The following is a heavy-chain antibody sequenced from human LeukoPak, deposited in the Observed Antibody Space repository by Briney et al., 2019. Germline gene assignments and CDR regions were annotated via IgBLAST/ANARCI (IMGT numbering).Heavy chain of an antibody. D-gene: IGHD3-22*01. CDR3: ARGVITSLEGYYYGMDV. CDR2: INPSGGST. J-gene: IGHJ6*02. V-gene: IGHV1-46*01. CDR1: GYTFTSYY. Sequence: ASVKVSCKASGYTFTSYYMHWVRQAPGQGLEWMGIINPSGGSTSYAQKFQGRVTMTRDTSTSTVYMELSSLRSDDTAVYYCARGVITSLEGYYYGMDVWGQGTTVTVSS.